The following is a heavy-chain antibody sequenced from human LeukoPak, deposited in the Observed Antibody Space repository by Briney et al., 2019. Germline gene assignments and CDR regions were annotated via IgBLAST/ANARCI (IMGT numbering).Heavy chain of an antibody. CDR1: GGSISSYY. CDR2: IYTSGST. Sequence: SETLSLTCTVSGGSISSYYWSWIRQPAGKGLEWIGRIYTSGSTNYNPSLKSRVTMSVDTSKNQFSLKLSSVTAADTAVYYCAREWRYCSSTSCYTLDYWGQGTLVTVSS. CDR3: AREWRYCSSTSCYTLDY. V-gene: IGHV4-4*07. J-gene: IGHJ4*02. D-gene: IGHD2-2*02.